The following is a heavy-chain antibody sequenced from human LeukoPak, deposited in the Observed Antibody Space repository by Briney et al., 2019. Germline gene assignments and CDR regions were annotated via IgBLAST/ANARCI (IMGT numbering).Heavy chain of an antibody. J-gene: IGHJ4*02. D-gene: IGHD6-13*01. Sequence: SETLSLTCTVSGGSISSSSYYWGWIRQPPGKGLEWIGSIYYSGSTYYNPSLKSRVTISVDTSKNQFSLKLSSVTAADTAVYYCAVIAAAGKDDYWGQGTLVTVSS. CDR3: AVIAAAGKDDY. CDR2: IYYSGST. CDR1: GGSISSSSYY. V-gene: IGHV4-39*01.